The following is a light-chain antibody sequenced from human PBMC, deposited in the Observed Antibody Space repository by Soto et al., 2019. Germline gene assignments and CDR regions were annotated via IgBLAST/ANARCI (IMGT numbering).Light chain of an antibody. CDR2: KAS. CDR1: QSINSW. CDR3: QQYDSYSWT. Sequence: DIQMTQSPSTLSASVGDRVTITCRASQSINSWLAWYQQKPGKAPNLLIYKASSLESGVTSRFSGSGSGTEFTLTISSLQPDDFATYYCQQYDSYSWTFGQGTKVEIK. V-gene: IGKV1-5*03. J-gene: IGKJ1*01.